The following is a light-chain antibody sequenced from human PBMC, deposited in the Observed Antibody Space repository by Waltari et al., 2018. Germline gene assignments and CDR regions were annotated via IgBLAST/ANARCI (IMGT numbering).Light chain of an antibody. CDR2: DVT. V-gene: IGLV2-14*03. J-gene: IGLJ1*01. CDR3: SSYTSSTTSLYV. CDR1: RSDVGGYNY. Sequence: QSAMPQPASVSGATGPSIPIPCTGTRSDVGGYNYVTWYQHHPGKAPKVKIFDVTKRPSGVPNRFSGSKSGNTASLTISGLQAEDEADYYCSSYTSSTTSLYVFGTGTKVTVL.